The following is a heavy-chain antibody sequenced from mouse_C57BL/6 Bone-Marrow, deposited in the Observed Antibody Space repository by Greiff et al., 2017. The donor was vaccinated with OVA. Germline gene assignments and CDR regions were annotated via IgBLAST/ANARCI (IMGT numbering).Heavy chain of an antibody. V-gene: IGHV10-1*01. J-gene: IGHJ1*03. D-gene: IGHD2-14*01. CDR1: GFSFNTYA. CDR2: IRSKSNNYAT. Sequence: EVQGVESGGGLVQPKGSLKLSCAASGFSFNTYAMNWVRQAPGKGLEWVARIRSKSNNYATYYADSVKDRFTISRDDSESMLYLQMNNLKTEDTAMYYCVRQGTYWYFDVWGTGTTVTVSS. CDR3: VRQGTYWYFDV.